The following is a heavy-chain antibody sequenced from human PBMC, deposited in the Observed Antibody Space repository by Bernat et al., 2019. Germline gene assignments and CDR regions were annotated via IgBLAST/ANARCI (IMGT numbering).Heavy chain of an antibody. J-gene: IGHJ5*02. Sequence: QVTLRESGPALVKPTQTLTLTCTFSGFSLSTTGMCVSWIRQPPGKALEWLARIVWDDDKYYSTSLKTRLTISKDTSKNQVVLTMTNMDPVDTATYYCARSDGSGSYYRDDWFDPWGQGTLVTVSS. V-gene: IGHV2-70*15. CDR3: ARSDGSGSYYRDDWFDP. D-gene: IGHD3-10*01. CDR2: IVWDDDK. CDR1: GFSLSTTGMC.